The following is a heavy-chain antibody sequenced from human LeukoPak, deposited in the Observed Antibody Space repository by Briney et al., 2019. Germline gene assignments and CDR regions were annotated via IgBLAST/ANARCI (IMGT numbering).Heavy chain of an antibody. CDR1: GYSFTDYY. Sequence: GASVKVSCKASGYSFTDYYIHWVRQAPGHGLEWMGWIKPNSGGTSYAQKFKGRVTMTRNTSISTACLELSRLGGDDTAVYYCARDRETNGMDVWGQGTTVTVS. D-gene: IGHD1-26*01. CDR2: IKPNSGGT. J-gene: IGHJ6*02. V-gene: IGHV1-2*02. CDR3: ARDRETNGMDV.